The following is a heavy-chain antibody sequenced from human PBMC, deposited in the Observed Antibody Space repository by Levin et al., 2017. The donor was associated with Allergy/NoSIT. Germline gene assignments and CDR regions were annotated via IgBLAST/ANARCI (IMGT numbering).Heavy chain of an antibody. CDR1: GDSISSSF. CDR2: ISYSGNS. D-gene: IGHD6-13*01. J-gene: IGHJ6*02. Sequence: SQTLSLTCTVSGDSISSSFWSWIRQPPGKGLEWIGYISYSGNSKYNPSLKSRVTISVDTSKNQFSLKLRSVTAADTAMYYCARDRVTAADGTYYFYGMDVWGQGTTVTVSS. CDR3: ARDRVTAADGTYYFYGMDV. V-gene: IGHV4-59*01.